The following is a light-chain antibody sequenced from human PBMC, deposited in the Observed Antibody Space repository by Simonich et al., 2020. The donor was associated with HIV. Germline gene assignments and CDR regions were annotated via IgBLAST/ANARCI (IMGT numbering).Light chain of an antibody. V-gene: IGLV2-14*01. CDR2: DVS. CDR1: SSDVGGYNY. Sequence: QSALTQPASVSGSPGQSITISCTGTSSDVGGYNYVSWYQQHPGKAPKLMISDVSKRPSGVSNRFSGSKSGNTASLTISGLQVEDEADYYCSSYTSSSTVVFGGGTKLTVL. J-gene: IGLJ2*01. CDR3: SSYTSSSTVV.